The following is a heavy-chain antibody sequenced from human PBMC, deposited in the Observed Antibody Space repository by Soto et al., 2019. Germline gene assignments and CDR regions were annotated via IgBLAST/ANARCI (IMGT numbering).Heavy chain of an antibody. CDR3: GRLRGSASYPYFDY. Sequence: PGESLKISCKGSGHSFSDYWIGWVRQMPGKGLEWMGIIYPGDSGTRYSPSFQGQVTISADKSISTAYLQWSSLKASDTAMYYCGRLRGSASYPYFDYWGQGTLGSVSS. V-gene: IGHV5-51*01. D-gene: IGHD3-10*01. J-gene: IGHJ4*02. CDR1: GHSFSDYW. CDR2: IYPGDSGT.